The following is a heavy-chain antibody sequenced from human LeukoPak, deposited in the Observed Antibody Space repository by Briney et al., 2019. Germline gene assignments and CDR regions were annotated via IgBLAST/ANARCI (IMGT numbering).Heavy chain of an antibody. D-gene: IGHD3-22*01. CDR1: GFTFSSYG. CDR2: IWYAGSNK. Sequence: GGSLRLSCAASGFTFSSYGMHWVRQAPGKGLEWVAVIWYAGSNKYYADSVKGRFTISRDNSKNTLYLQMNSLRAEDTAVYYCASGGGGYYQYFDYWGQGTLVTVSS. CDR3: ASGGGGYYQYFDY. J-gene: IGHJ4*02. V-gene: IGHV3-33*01.